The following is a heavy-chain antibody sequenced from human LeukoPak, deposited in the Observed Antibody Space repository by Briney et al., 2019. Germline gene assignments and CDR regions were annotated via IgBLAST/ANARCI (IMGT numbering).Heavy chain of an antibody. CDR1: GFTFSSYA. J-gene: IGHJ4*02. Sequence: GGSLRLSCAASGFTFSSYAMSWVRQAPGKGREWGSAILGSGGRTYYAHSMKGRFTISRKNPKNPLYLQMNSLRAEDTAVYYCAKIVVVITTPHYFDYWGQGTLVTVSS. V-gene: IGHV3-23*01. CDR3: AKIVVVITTPHYFDY. CDR2: ILGSGGRT. D-gene: IGHD3-22*01.